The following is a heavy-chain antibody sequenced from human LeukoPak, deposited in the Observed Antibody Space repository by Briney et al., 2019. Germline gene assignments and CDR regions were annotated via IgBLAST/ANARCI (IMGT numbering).Heavy chain of an antibody. CDR2: IYYSGST. CDR3: AGHYDILTGYYL. Sequence: SETLSLTCTVSAGSISSSNYYWGWIRQPPGKGLEWIGYIYYSGSTNYNPSLRSRVTISVDTSKNQFSLNLSSVTAADTAVYFCAGHYDILTGYYLWGQGTLVTVSS. J-gene: IGHJ4*02. V-gene: IGHV4-61*05. CDR1: AGSISSSNYY. D-gene: IGHD3-9*01.